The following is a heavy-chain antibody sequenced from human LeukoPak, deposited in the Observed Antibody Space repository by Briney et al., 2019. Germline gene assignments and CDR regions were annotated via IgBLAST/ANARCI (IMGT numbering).Heavy chain of an antibody. Sequence: ASVKVSCKASGGTFSSYAISWVRQAPGQGLEWMGRISGNGDNTKYVQKFQGRVTMTTDTSTSTAYMELRSLRSDDTAIYFCARVHGYYIGLYYFDYWGQGTLVTVSS. CDR1: GGTFSSYA. CDR3: ARVHGYYIGLYYFDY. D-gene: IGHD1-26*01. V-gene: IGHV1-18*01. J-gene: IGHJ4*02. CDR2: ISGNGDNT.